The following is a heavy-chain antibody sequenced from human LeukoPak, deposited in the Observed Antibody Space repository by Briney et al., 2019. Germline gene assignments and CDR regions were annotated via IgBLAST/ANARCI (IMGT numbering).Heavy chain of an antibody. CDR1: GFTFTNYD. V-gene: IGHV1-8*01. J-gene: IGHJ5*02. CDR2: MNPRNGNT. D-gene: IGHD3-10*01. Sequence: ASVKVSCKASGFTFTNYDINWVRQATGQGLEWIGWMNPRNGNTGYAQKFQGRVTMTRDTSINTAYMELRSLRSEDTAVYYCVRDGEGVAISVNYWFDPWGQGTLVTVSS. CDR3: VRDGEGVAISVNYWFDP.